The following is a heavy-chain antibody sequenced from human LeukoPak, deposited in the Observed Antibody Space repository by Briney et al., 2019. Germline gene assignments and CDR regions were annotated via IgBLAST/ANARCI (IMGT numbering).Heavy chain of an antibody. CDR1: GFTFSGSA. CDR2: IRSKANSYAT. CDR3: TSVSVVVIGRDMDV. V-gene: IGHV3-73*01. J-gene: IGHJ6*03. Sequence: GGSLRLSCAASGFTFSGSAMHWVRQASGKGLEWVGRIRSKANSYATAYAASVKGRFTISRDDSKNTAYQQMNSLKTEDTAVYYCTSVSVVVIGRDMDVWGKGTTVTVSS. D-gene: IGHD3-22*01.